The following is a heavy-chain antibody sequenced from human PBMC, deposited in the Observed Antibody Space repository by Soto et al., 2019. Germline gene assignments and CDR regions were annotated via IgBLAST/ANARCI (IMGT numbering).Heavy chain of an antibody. CDR2: IIPIFGTA. V-gene: IGHV1-69*13. CDR1: GGTFSSYA. CDR3: ARSLHGYSYGYEGYYYYGMDV. Sequence: SVKVSCKASGGTFSSYAISWVRQAPGQGLEWMGGIIPIFGTANYAQKFQGRVTITADESTSTAYMELSSLRSEDTAVYYCARSLHGYSYGYEGYYYYGMDVWGQGTTVTVSS. J-gene: IGHJ6*02. D-gene: IGHD5-18*01.